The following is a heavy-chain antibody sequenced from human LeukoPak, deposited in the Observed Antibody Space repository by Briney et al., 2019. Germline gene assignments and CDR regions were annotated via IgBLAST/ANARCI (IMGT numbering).Heavy chain of an antibody. V-gene: IGHV3-53*05. CDR2: IYSGGGT. Sequence: GGSLRLSCTASGVTVSSNYMTWVRQAPGKGLEWVSVIYSGGGTYYTDSVKGRFTISRDNSKNTLYLQMNSLRAEDTAVYYCAREAQAAAGTYYFDYWGQGTLVTVSS. CDR1: GVTVSSNY. CDR3: AREAQAAAGTYYFDY. J-gene: IGHJ4*02. D-gene: IGHD6-13*01.